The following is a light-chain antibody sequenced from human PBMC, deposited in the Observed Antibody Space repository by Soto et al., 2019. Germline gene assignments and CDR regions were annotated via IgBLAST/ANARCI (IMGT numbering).Light chain of an antibody. CDR3: ATWDDSLNGRAV. Sequence: QSVLTQPPSASATPGQRVTISCSGTSSNIGRHAVNWYQQLPGTAPRLFIHVNFQRPSGVPDRFSGSKSGTSASLAISGLQSEDEADYYCATWDDSLNGRAVFGGGTKLTVL. J-gene: IGLJ3*02. V-gene: IGLV1-44*01. CDR2: VNF. CDR1: SSNIGRHA.